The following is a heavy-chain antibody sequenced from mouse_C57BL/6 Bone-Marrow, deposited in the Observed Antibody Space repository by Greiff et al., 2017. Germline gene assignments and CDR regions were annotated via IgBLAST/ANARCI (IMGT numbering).Heavy chain of an antibody. CDR3: ARIYYGNQAWFAY. V-gene: IGHV5-15*01. CDR2: ISNWACSI. D-gene: IGHD2-1*01. CDR1: GFTFSDYG. Sequence: EVQGVESGGGLVQPGGSLKLSCAASGFTFSDYGMAWVRQAPRKGPEWVAFISNWACSIYYADTVTGRFTISGENAKNTLYREMSSLRSEDTAMYYCARIYYGNQAWFAYWGQGTLVTVSA. J-gene: IGHJ3*01.